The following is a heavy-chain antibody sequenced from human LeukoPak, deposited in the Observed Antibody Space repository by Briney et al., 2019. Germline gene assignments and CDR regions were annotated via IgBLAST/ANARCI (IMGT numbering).Heavy chain of an antibody. CDR1: GFTFSSYA. D-gene: IGHD1-26*01. CDR3: AKEGAAQGFFAFDI. CDR2: IRGSGGST. V-gene: IGHV3-23*01. Sequence: GGSPRLSCAASGFTFSSYAMSWVRQAPGKWLEWFSAIRGSGGSTYYADSVKGRFTISRDNSKNTLYLQMNSLRAEDTAVYYCAKEGAAQGFFAFDIWGQGTMVTVSS. J-gene: IGHJ3*02.